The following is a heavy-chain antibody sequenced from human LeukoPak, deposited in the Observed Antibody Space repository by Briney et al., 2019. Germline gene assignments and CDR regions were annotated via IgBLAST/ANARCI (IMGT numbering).Heavy chain of an antibody. Sequence: KPSETLSLTCAAYGGSFSGYYWSWIRQPPGKGLEWIGEINHSGSTNYNPSLKSRVTISVDTSKNQFSLKPSSVTAADTAVYYCAVDAGPYYYDSSGAPWGQGALVTVSS. CDR3: AVDAGPYYYDSSGAP. J-gene: IGHJ5*02. CDR1: GGSFSGYY. V-gene: IGHV4-34*01. D-gene: IGHD3-22*01. CDR2: INHSGST.